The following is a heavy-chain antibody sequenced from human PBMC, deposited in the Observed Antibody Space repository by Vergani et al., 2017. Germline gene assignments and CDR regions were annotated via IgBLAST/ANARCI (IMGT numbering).Heavy chain of an antibody. V-gene: IGHV4-38-2*01. D-gene: IGHD6-13*01. CDR1: GYSISSGYY. CDR3: ARSRQHLVRGYNWFDP. Sequence: QVQLQESCPGLVKPSETLSLTCAVSGYSISSGYYWGWIRQPPGKGLEWIGSIYHSGSTYYNPSLKSRVTISVDTSKNQFSLKLSSVTAADTAVYYCARSRQHLVRGYNWFDPWGQGTLVTVSS. J-gene: IGHJ5*02. CDR2: IYHSGST.